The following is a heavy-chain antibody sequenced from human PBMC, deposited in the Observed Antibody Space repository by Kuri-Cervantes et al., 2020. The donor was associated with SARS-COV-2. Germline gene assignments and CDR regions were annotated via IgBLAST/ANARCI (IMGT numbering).Heavy chain of an antibody. CDR1: GFTFSSYS. J-gene: IGHJ4*02. CDR3: ATDTAMVDY. CDR2: ISSSSSYI. V-gene: IGHV3-21*01. Sequence: GESLKISCAASGFTFSSYSMNWVRQAPGKGLEWVSSISSSSSYIYYADSVKGRFTISRDNARNSLSLQMNSLRAEDTAMYYCATDTAMVDYWGQGTLVTVSS. D-gene: IGHD5-18*01.